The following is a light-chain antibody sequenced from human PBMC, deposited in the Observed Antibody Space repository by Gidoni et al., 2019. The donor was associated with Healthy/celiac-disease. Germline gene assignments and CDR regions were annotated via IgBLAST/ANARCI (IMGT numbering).Light chain of an antibody. CDR1: QNNSSY. CDR2: AAS. Sequence: QITKPPSSLSASVRDTVTITCRASQNNSSYLNWYQQKPGKAPKLLIYAASSLQSGVPSRFSGSGSGTDFTLTISSLQPEDFATYYCQQSYSTPLTFGGGTKVEIK. CDR3: QQSYSTPLT. J-gene: IGKJ4*01. V-gene: IGKV1-39*01.